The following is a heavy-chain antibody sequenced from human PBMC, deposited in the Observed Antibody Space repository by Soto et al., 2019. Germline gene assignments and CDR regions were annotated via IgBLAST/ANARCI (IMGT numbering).Heavy chain of an antibody. CDR3: ARGPRGRNWFDP. J-gene: IGHJ5*02. V-gene: IGHV4-34*01. Sequence: ETLSLTCAVYGGSFSGYYWSWIRQPPGKGLEWIGEINHSGSTNYNPSLKSRVTISVDTSKNQFSLKLSSVTAADTAVYYCARGPRGRNWFDPWGQGTLVTVSS. CDR1: GGSFSGYY. CDR2: INHSGST.